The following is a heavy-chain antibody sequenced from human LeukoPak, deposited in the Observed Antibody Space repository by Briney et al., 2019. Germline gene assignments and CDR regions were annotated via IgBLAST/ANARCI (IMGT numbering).Heavy chain of an antibody. CDR2: IYYSGST. CDR1: GGSISSSSYY. CDR3: ARVRSRPTTGKREFSRKNAKYGSGSYYNVPDAFDI. V-gene: IGHV4-39*07. Sequence: SETLSLTCTVSGGSISSSSYYWGWIRQPPGKGLEWIGSIYYSGSTYYNPSLKSRVTISVDTSKNQFSLKLSSVTAADTAVYYCARVRSRPTTGKREFSRKNAKYGSGSYYNVPDAFDIWGQGTMVTVSS. J-gene: IGHJ3*02. D-gene: IGHD3-10*01.